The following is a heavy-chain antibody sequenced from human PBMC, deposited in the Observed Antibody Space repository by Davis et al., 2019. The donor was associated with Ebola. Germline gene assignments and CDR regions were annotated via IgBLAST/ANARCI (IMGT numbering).Heavy chain of an antibody. J-gene: IGHJ6*02. D-gene: IGHD1-14*01. V-gene: IGHV4-39*01. CDR2: IYYSGST. CDR1: GGSISSSSYY. CDR3: ARGNVTPNRGYYYGMDV. Sequence: SETLSLTCTVSGGSISSSSYYCGWIRQPPGKGLEWIGSIYYSGSTYYNPSLKSRVTISVDTSKNQFSLKLSSVTAADTAVYYCARGNVTPNRGYYYGMDVWGQGTTVTVSS.